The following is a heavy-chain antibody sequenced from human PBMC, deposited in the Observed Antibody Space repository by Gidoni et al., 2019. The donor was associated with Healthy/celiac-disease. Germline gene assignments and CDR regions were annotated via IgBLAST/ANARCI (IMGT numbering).Heavy chain of an antibody. CDR2: IYSGGST. CDR3: ARDRTTVTTGWFDP. D-gene: IGHD4-17*01. V-gene: IGHV3-53*01. J-gene: IGHJ5*02. Sequence: VQLVESGGGLIQPGGSLRPSCEASGFTASSNYMSWVRQAPGKGLEWVSVIYSGGSTYYADSVKGRFTISRDNSKNTLYLQMNSLRAEDTAVYYCARDRTTVTTGWFDPWGQGTLVTVAS. CDR1: GFTASSNY.